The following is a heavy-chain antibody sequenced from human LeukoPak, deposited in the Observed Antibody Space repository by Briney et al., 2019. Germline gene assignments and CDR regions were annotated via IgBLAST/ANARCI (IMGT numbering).Heavy chain of an antibody. CDR2: ISSSGSTI. J-gene: IGHJ6*03. Sequence: PGGSLRRSCAASGFTFSDYYMSWIRQAPGKGLEWVSYISSSGSTIYYADSVKGRFTISRDNAKNSLYLQMNSLRAEDTAVYYCARDRAAAAYYYYYMDVWGKGTTVTVSS. CDR1: GFTFSDYY. V-gene: IGHV3-11*01. D-gene: IGHD6-13*01. CDR3: ARDRAAAAYYYYYMDV.